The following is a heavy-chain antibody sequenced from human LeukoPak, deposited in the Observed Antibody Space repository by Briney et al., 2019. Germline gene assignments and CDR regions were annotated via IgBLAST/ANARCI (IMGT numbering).Heavy chain of an antibody. D-gene: IGHD6-6*01. CDR1: GRTFSSYT. V-gene: IGHV1-69*02. CDR3: ARIEYSNWEAFDI. CDR2: ILPILGIA. Sequence: ASVKLSCTASGRTFSSYTISWVRQAPGQGLEWMGRILPILGIANYAQKFHGRVTITADKSTSTAYMELSSPRSEDTAVYYCARIEYSNWEAFDIWGQGTMVTVSS. J-gene: IGHJ3*02.